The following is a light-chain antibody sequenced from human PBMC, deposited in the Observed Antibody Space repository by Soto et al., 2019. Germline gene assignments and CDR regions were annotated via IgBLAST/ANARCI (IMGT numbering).Light chain of an antibody. CDR2: DAS. CDR3: QQRSA. J-gene: IGKJ5*01. CDR1: QSVSSY. V-gene: IGKV3-11*01. Sequence: EIVWTQSPATLSLSPGERATLSCRASQSVSSYLAWYQQKPGQAPRLLIDDASNRATGIPARFSGSGSGTDFTLTISSLEPEDFAVYYCQQRSAFGQGTRLEIK.